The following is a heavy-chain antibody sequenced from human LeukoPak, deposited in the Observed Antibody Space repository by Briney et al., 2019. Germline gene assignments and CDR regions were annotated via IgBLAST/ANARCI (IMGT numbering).Heavy chain of an antibody. J-gene: IGHJ3*02. CDR3: ARARSSYGYGDAFDI. V-gene: IGHV3-30*04. CDR1: GFTLSTYA. D-gene: IGHD5-18*01. CDR2: ISYDGSSK. Sequence: GGSLRLSCAASGFTLSTYAMHWVRQAPGKGLEWVAVISYDGSSKYYADSVKGRFTISRDNSKNTLYLQMNSLRAEDTAVYYCARARSSYGYGDAFDIWGQGTMVTVPS.